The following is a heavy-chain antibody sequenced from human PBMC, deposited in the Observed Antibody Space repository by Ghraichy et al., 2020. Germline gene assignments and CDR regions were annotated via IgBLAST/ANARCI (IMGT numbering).Heavy chain of an antibody. J-gene: IGHJ4*02. CDR1: GGTFNTYA. CDR3: ARGPMDYGAGTYYSGFDY. D-gene: IGHD3-10*01. V-gene: IGHV1-69*05. CDR2: LIPVFGRV. Sequence: SVKVSCKASGGTFNTYAVHWVRQAPGQGLEWMGGLIPVFGRVNYAQKFQDRVTITTDEPTSTAYMEMSSLGFEDTAVYYCARGPMDYGAGTYYSGFDYWGQGTLVAVSS.